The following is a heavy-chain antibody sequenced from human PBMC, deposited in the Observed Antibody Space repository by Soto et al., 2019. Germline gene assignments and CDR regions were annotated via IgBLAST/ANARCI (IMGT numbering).Heavy chain of an antibody. CDR1: GGSISSSSYY. CDR2: IYYSGST. Sequence: SETLSLTCTVSGGSISSSSYYWGWVRQPPGKGLEWIGSIYYSGSTSYNPSLKSRVTISVDTSKNQFSLKLGSVTAADAVVYFCARRVVTMSPTPFDYWGQGTLVTVS. J-gene: IGHJ4*02. D-gene: IGHD3-3*01. CDR3: ARRVVTMSPTPFDY. V-gene: IGHV4-39*01.